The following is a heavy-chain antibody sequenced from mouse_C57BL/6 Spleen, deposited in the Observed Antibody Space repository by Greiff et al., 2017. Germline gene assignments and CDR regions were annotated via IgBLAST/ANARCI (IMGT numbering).Heavy chain of an antibody. D-gene: IGHD1-1*01. CDR2: INPSNGGT. J-gene: IGHJ1*03. Sequence: QVQLQQPGTELVKPGASVKLSCKASGYTFTSYWMHWVKQRPGQGLEWIGNINPSNGGTNYNEKLKSKATLTVDKYSSTAYMQLSSLTSEDSAVYYCARWDYGSSYGYFEVWGTGTTVTVSS. CDR1: GYTFTSYW. V-gene: IGHV1-53*01. CDR3: ARWDYGSSYGYFEV.